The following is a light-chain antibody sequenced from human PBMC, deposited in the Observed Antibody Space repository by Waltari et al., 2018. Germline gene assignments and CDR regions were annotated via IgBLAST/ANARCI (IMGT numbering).Light chain of an antibody. CDR3: QQLNSYPYT. CDR2: AAS. V-gene: IGKV1-9*01. CDR1: QGISSF. Sequence: IQLTQSPSSLSASIGDRVTITSRASQGISSFLAWYQQKPGKAPELLIYAASTLESGVPSRFSGSGSGTDFTLTISSLQPEDFATYYCQQLNSYPYTFGQGTKLEIK. J-gene: IGKJ2*01.